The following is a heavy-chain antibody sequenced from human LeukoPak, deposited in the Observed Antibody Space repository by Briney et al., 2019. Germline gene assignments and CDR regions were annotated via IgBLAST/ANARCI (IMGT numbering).Heavy chain of an antibody. D-gene: IGHD3-3*01. J-gene: IGHJ6*02. V-gene: IGHV1-69*04. CDR3: ARAHYDFWSGSEYYYYGMDV. Sequence: SVKVSCKASGGTFSSYAISWVRQAPGQGLEWMGRIIPVLGIANYAQKFQGRVTITADKSTSTAYMELSSLRSEDTAVYYCARAHYDFWSGSEYYYYGMDVWGQGTTVTVSS. CDR2: IIPVLGIA. CDR1: GGTFSSYA.